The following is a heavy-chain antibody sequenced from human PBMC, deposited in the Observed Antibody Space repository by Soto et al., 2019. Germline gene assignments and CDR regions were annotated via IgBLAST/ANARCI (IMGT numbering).Heavy chain of an antibody. CDR1: GGTFSSYA. J-gene: IGHJ6*02. CDR2: IISIFGTA. Sequence: QVQLVQSGAEVKKPGSSVKVSCKASGGTFSSYAISWVRQAPGQGLEWMGGIISIFGTANYAQKFQGRVTIAADESTSTAYMELSSLRSENTAVYYCARHVPAAGYYSGMDVWGQGTTVTVSS. D-gene: IGHD2-2*01. V-gene: IGHV1-69*12. CDR3: ARHVPAAGYYSGMDV.